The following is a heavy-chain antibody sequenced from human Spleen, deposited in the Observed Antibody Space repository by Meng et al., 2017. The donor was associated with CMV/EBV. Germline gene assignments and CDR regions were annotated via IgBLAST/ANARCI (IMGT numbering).Heavy chain of an antibody. CDR3: GRWELQFNWFDP. CDR2: IYYSGST. V-gene: IGHV4-39*07. J-gene: IGHJ5*02. D-gene: IGHD1-26*01. Sequence: TVPGGSISSSSYYWGWIRQPPGKGLEWIGSIYYSGSTYYNPSLKSRVTISVDTSKNQFSLKLSSVTAADTAVYYCGRWELQFNWFDPWGQGTLVTVSS. CDR1: GGSISSSSYY.